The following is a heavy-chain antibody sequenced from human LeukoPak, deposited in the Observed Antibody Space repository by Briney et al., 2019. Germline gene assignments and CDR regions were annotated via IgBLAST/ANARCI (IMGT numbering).Heavy chain of an antibody. CDR3: ASGDILTGYKVDAFDI. D-gene: IGHD3-9*01. V-gene: IGHV3-21*01. CDR2: ISSSSTFT. CDR1: GFTFSSYS. J-gene: IGHJ3*02. Sequence: PGGSLRLSCAVSGFTFSSYSMNWVRQAPGQGLEWVSSISSSSTFTYYADSVKGRFTISRDNAKNSLYLQMNSLRAGETAVYYCASGDILTGYKVDAFDIWGQGTMVTVSS.